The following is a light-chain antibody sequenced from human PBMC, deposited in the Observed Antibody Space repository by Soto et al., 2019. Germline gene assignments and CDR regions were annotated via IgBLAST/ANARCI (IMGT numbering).Light chain of an antibody. Sequence: QSVLTPPASVSGSPGQSITISCTGTTSDVGRYNYVSWHQQHPGKAPKLLIFDVSNRPSGVSDRFSGSKSGNTASLTISGLQAEDEADYYCNSYTTGTTWVFGGGTKLTVL. J-gene: IGLJ3*02. V-gene: IGLV2-14*01. CDR1: TSDVGRYNY. CDR3: NSYTTGTTWV. CDR2: DVS.